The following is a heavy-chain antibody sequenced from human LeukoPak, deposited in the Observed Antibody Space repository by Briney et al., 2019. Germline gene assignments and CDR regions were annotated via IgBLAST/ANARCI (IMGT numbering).Heavy chain of an antibody. CDR1: GGSISSYY. Sequence: SETLSLTCTVSGGSISSYYWSWIRQPPGKGLEWIGYIYYGGSTNYNPSLKSRVTISVDPSKNQFSLKLSSVTATDAAVYYCARHRYSSGWYDYWGQGTLVTVSS. J-gene: IGHJ4*02. D-gene: IGHD6-13*01. V-gene: IGHV4-59*08. CDR2: IYYGGST. CDR3: ARHRYSSGWYDY.